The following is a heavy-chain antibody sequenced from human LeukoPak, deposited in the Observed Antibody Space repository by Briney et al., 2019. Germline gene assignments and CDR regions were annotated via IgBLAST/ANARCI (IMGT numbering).Heavy chain of an antibody. Sequence: PSETLSLTCTVSGYSISSGYYWGWIRQPPGKGLEWIGSIYHSGSTYYNPSLKSRVTISVDTSKNQFSLKLSSVTAADTAVYYCARAYYDILTGRLDAFDIWGQGTMVTVSS. CDR1: GYSISSGYY. CDR2: IYHSGST. CDR3: ARAYYDILTGRLDAFDI. J-gene: IGHJ3*02. D-gene: IGHD3-9*01. V-gene: IGHV4-38-2*02.